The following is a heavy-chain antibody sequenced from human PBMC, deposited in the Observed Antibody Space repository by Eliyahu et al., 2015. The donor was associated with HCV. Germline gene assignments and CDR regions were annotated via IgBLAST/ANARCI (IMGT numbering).Heavy chain of an antibody. Sequence: QVQLVQSGTEVKKPGSSVKVSCRASEGTFSSYAIXWVRQAPGQGLEWMGGIIPIFGTTHYAQNFQGRVTITVDESTRTAYMQLSSLRSEDTAVYYCARNMLRRIVGSSIHFYAMDVWGQGTTVAVS. V-gene: IGHV1-69*01. J-gene: IGHJ6*02. CDR2: IIPIFGTT. D-gene: IGHD1-26*01. CDR3: ARNMLRRIVGSSIHFYAMDV. CDR1: EGTFSSYA.